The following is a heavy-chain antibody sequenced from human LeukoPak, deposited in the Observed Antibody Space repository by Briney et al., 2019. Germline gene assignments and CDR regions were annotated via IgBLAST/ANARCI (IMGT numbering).Heavy chain of an antibody. CDR1: GGSISSYY. D-gene: IGHD5-12*01. V-gene: IGHV4-59*01. Sequence: KPSETLSLTCTVSGGSISSYYWSWIRQPPGKGLEWIGYIYYSGSTNYNPSLKSRVTISVDTPKNQFSLKLSSVTAADTAVYYCARETVVYGGYVYWGQGTLVTVSS. J-gene: IGHJ4*02. CDR3: ARETVVYGGYVY. CDR2: IYYSGST.